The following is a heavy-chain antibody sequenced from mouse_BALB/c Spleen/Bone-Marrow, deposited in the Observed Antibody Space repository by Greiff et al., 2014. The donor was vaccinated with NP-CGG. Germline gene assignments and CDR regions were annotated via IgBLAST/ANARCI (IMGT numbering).Heavy chain of an antibody. J-gene: IGHJ4*01. V-gene: IGHV5-17*02. CDR2: ISSGSSTI. D-gene: IGHD2-4*01. Sequence: DVQLVESGGGLVKPGGSRKLSCAASGFTFSSFGMHWVRQAPEKGLEWVAYISSGSSTIYYADTVKGRFTISRDNPKNTLFLQMTSLRSEDTAMYYCARDDYDYAMDYWGQGTSVTVSS. CDR1: GFTFSSFG. CDR3: ARDDYDYAMDY.